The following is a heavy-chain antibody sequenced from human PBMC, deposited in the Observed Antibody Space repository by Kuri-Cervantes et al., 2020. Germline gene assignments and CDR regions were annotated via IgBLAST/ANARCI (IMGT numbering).Heavy chain of an antibody. Sequence: ASVKVSCKASSYTFTSYAISWVRQAPGQGLEWMGWITVYNGNTKYAQNFQGRVTMTTDTSTNTAYMELRGLRSDDTAVYYCAVLWGHTVTEQGAFDIWGRGTMVTVSS. V-gene: IGHV1-18*01. CDR1: SYTFTSYA. J-gene: IGHJ3*02. CDR3: AVLWGHTVTEQGAFDI. D-gene: IGHD4-17*01. CDR2: ITVYNGNT.